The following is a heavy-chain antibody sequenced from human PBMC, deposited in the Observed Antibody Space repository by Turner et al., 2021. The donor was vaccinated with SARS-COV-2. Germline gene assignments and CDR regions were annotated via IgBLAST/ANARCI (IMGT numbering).Heavy chain of an antibody. Sequence: QVQLQESGPGLVKPSETLSLTCTVSGGSISSYYWCWIRQPPGKGLGWIGYIYYSGSTNYNPSLKSRVTISVDTSKNQFSLKLSSVTAADTAVYYCASYYYDSSGYHYAFDYWGQGTLVTVSS. D-gene: IGHD3-22*01. J-gene: IGHJ4*02. V-gene: IGHV4-59*01. CDR1: GGSISSYY. CDR2: IYYSGST. CDR3: ASYYYDSSGYHYAFDY.